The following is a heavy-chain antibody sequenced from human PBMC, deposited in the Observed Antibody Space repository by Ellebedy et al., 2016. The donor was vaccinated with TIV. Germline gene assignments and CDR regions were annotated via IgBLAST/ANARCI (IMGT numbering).Heavy chain of an antibody. J-gene: IGHJ4*02. V-gene: IGHV4-59*04. CDR3: AEGRSGWYYFDY. CDR2: IYYTGSA. CDR1: GGSISRYY. Sequence: SETLSLTCSVSGGSISRYYWTWIRQPPGKGLEWIGYIYYTGSADYSPSLKSRVTMAVDTSKNQFSLRLSSVTAADTAVYYCAEGRSGWYYFDYWGQGTLVTVSS. D-gene: IGHD6-19*01.